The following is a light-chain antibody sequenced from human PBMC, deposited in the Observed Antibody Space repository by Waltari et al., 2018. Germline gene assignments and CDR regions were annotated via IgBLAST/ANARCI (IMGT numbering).Light chain of an antibody. V-gene: IGKV2-28*01. CDR1: QSLLHNIGYDY. CDR3: MQALQTPIS. Sequence: DIVMTQSPLSLPVTPGEPASISCRSSQSLLHNIGYDYLDWYLQKPGQSPQLLIYLGSNRASGVPDRFSGSGSGTDFTLKISRVDAEDVGVYYCMQALQTPISFGQGTKLEIK. J-gene: IGKJ2*03. CDR2: LGS.